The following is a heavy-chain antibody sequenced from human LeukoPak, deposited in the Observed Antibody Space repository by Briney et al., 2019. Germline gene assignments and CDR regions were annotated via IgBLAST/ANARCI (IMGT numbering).Heavy chain of an antibody. V-gene: IGHV1-18*04. CDR2: ISAYNANT. D-gene: IGHD3-3*01. CDR1: GYTFTGYY. Sequence: GASVKVSCKASGYTFTGYYMHWVRQAPGQGLEWMGWISAYNANTNYAQNLQGRATMTTDTSTSTAYMELRSLRSDDTAVYYCAREFRTYYDFWSGYYIFDYWGQGTLVTVSS. J-gene: IGHJ4*02. CDR3: AREFRTYYDFWSGYYIFDY.